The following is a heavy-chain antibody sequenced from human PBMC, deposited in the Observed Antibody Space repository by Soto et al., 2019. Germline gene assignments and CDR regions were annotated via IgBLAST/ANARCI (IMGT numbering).Heavy chain of an antibody. V-gene: IGHV1-3*01. CDR1: GYTFTSYA. Sequence: ASVKVFCKASGYTFTSYAMHWVRQAPGQRLEWMGWINAGNGNTKYSQKFQGRVTITRDTSASTAYMELSSLRSEDTAVYYCARDPHYYDSSGYWINWFDPWGQGTLVTVSS. J-gene: IGHJ5*02. CDR3: ARDPHYYDSSGYWINWFDP. CDR2: INAGNGNT. D-gene: IGHD3-22*01.